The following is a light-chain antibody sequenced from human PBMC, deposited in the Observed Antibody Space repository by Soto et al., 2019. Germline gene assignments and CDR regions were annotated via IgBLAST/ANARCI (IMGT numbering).Light chain of an antibody. J-gene: IGKJ3*01. Sequence: EIVLTQSPATLSLSPGERATLSCRASQSVSSYLAWYQQQPGQAPRLLIYDASNRATGIPARFSGSGSGTDFTLTISSLEPEDFAVYYCQQSSNWPQVTVGPGTKVDIK. CDR1: QSVSSY. V-gene: IGKV3-11*01. CDR3: QQSSNWPQVT. CDR2: DAS.